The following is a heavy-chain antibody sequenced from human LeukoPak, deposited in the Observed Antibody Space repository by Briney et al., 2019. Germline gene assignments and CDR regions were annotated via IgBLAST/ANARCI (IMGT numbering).Heavy chain of an antibody. J-gene: IGHJ5*02. V-gene: IGHV3-7*03. Sequence: GGSLRLSCAASGFTFSSYWMSWVRQAPGKGLEWVANIKQDGSEKYYVDSVKGRFTISRDNSKNTLYLQMNSLRAEDTAVYYCAKEVFYSSGWYDGWGQGTLVTVSS. CDR3: AKEVFYSSGWYDG. CDR1: GFTFSSYW. CDR2: IKQDGSEK. D-gene: IGHD6-19*01.